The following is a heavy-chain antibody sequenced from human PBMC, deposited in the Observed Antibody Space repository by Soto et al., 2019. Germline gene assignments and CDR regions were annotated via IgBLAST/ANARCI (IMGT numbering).Heavy chain of an antibody. CDR2: IGGGGGDI. V-gene: IGHV3-23*01. Sequence: EVQVLESGGGLVQPGGSLRLSCAASGFTFSSFHMNWVRQAPGKGLEWVSTIGGGGGDINYADSVKGRFTISRDNSKNTLHLQMNGLRDEDTAIYYCAKRYSSAWGAGMDVWGQGTTVTGSS. J-gene: IGHJ6*02. D-gene: IGHD6-19*01. CDR3: AKRYSSAWGAGMDV. CDR1: GFTFSSFH.